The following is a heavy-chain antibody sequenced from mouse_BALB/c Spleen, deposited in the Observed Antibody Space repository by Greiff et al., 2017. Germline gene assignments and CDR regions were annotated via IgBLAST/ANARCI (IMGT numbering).Heavy chain of an antibody. CDR1: GYAFSSYW. V-gene: IGHV1S81*02. J-gene: IGHJ2*01. Sequence: VQLQQSGAELVRPGSSVKISCKASGYAFSSYWMNWVKQRPGQGLEWIGEINPSNGRTNYNEKFKSKATLTVDKSSSTAYMQLSSLTSEDSAVYYCAIYFEYYFDYWGQGTTLTVSS. CDR3: AIYFEYYFDY. CDR2: INPSNGRT. D-gene: IGHD2-4*01.